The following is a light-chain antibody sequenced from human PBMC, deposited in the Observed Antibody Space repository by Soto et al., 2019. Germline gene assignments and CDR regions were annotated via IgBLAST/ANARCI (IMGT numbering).Light chain of an antibody. CDR1: SSDVGSYNL. CDR3: CSYAGTVYV. V-gene: IGLV2-23*01. Sequence: QSVLTQPASVSGSPGQSITISCTATSSDVGSYNLVSWYQQHPGKAPKLMIYEGSKRPSGVSNRFSGSKSGNTASLTISGLQAEDEADYYCCSYAGTVYVFGAGTKVTVL. CDR2: EGS. J-gene: IGLJ1*01.